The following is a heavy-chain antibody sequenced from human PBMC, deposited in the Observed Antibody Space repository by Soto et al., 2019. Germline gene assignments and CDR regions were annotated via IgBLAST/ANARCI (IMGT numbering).Heavy chain of an antibody. Sequence: PGGSLRLSCAASGFTFSSYSMNWVRQAPGKGLEWVSYISSSSSTIYYADSVKGRFTISRDNAKNSLYLQMNSLRAEDTAVYYCARDHITMIVVAKKNDAFDIWGQGTMVTVSS. CDR1: GFTFSSYS. D-gene: IGHD3-22*01. J-gene: IGHJ3*02. V-gene: IGHV3-48*01. CDR3: ARDHITMIVVAKKNDAFDI. CDR2: ISSSSSTI.